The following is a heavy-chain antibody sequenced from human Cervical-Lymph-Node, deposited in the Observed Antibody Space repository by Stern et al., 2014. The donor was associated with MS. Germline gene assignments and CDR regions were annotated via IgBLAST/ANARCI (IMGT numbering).Heavy chain of an antibody. J-gene: IGHJ6*02. CDR3: AKDFDIYYYYGMDV. CDR2: TSYDGSDK. V-gene: IGHV3-30*18. D-gene: IGHD2-15*01. CDR1: GFTFSSYG. Sequence: VQLEESGGGAVQSGRSLRLSCAASGFTFSSYGMHWVRQAPGKGLEWGAVTSYDGSDKYYADSVKGRFTISRDNSKNTLYLQMNSLRAEDTAVYYCAKDFDIYYYYGMDVWGQGTTVTVSS.